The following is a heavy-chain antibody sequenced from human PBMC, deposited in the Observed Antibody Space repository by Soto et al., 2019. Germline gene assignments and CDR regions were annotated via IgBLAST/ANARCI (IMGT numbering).Heavy chain of an antibody. Sequence: TSETLSLTCTVSCGSISSGDYYWSWIRQPPGKGLEWIGYIYYSGSTYYNPSLKSRVTISVDTSKNQFSLKLSSVTAADTAVYYCARWLGYGPHFDYWGQGTLVTVSS. CDR1: CGSISSGDYY. CDR3: ARWLGYGPHFDY. V-gene: IGHV4-30-4*01. CDR2: IYYSGST. J-gene: IGHJ4*02. D-gene: IGHD3-22*01.